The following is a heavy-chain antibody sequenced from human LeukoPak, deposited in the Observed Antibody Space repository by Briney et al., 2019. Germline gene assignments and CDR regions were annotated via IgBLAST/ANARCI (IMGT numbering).Heavy chain of an antibody. CDR1: GDSITSANYF. J-gene: IGHJ3*02. CDR3: AGEVNVPACSDGFDI. V-gene: IGHV4-30-4*01. D-gene: IGHD2-2*01. Sequence: SETLSLTCTVSGDSITSANYFWSWIRQPPGEDLEWIGYMPYNGGASYNPSLKSRATISLDTSKNEFSLRLSSVTAPDTATYYCAGEVNVPACSDGFDIWGQGTMVTVSP. CDR2: MPYNGGA.